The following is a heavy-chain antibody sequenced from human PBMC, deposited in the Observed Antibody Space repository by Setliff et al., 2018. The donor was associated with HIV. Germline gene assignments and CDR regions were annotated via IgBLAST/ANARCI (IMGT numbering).Heavy chain of an antibody. J-gene: IGHJ3*01. CDR1: GYSFTTYW. D-gene: IGHD3-22*01. V-gene: IGHV5-51*01. Sequence: GASLKISCKGSGYSFTTYWITWVRQMPGKGLEWMAMIYPDDSDTRYSPSFQGQVTLSVDKSINTAYPQWSSPKASDTAMYYCARDYDTSGYPLWGQGTMVTVSS. CDR3: ARDYDTSGYPL. CDR2: IYPDDSDT.